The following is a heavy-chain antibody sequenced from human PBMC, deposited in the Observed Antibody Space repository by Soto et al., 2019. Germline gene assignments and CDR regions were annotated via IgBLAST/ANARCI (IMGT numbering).Heavy chain of an antibody. J-gene: IGHJ4*02. Sequence: QVQLQESGPGLVKPSQTLSLTCTVSGGSISSGGYYWSWIRQHPGKGMEWIGYIYYSGSTYYNPSLKSRVTISVDTSKNQCSLKLSSVTAADTAVYYCAREGGIVGATAADYWGQGTLVTVSS. CDR1: GGSISSGGYY. V-gene: IGHV4-31*03. CDR3: AREGGIVGATAADY. D-gene: IGHD1-26*01. CDR2: IYYSGST.